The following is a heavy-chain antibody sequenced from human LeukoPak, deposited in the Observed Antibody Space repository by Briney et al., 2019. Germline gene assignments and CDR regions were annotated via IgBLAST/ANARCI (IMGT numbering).Heavy chain of an antibody. CDR2: IFHNGAT. V-gene: IGHV4-30-2*01. Sequence: PSQTLSLTCSVSGASISSGAYYWSWIRQPPGKGLEWLGYIFHNGATIDNAPLRSRVTLTVDTSKNQFYMNLTSVTAADTAIYYCARDDSIQGVFDLWGQGTLVTVSS. J-gene: IGHJ3*01. D-gene: IGHD1-1*01. CDR1: GASISSGAYY. CDR3: ARDDSIQGVFDL.